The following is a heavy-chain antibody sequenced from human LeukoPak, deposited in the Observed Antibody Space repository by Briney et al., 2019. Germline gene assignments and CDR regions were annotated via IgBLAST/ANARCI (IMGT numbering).Heavy chain of an antibody. CDR3: TTDILLGAFDT. Sequence: GGSLRLSCAASGFTFSNAWMSWVRQAPGKGLEWVGRIKSKTDGGTTDYAAPVKGRFTISRDDSKNTLHLQMNSLKTEDTAVYYCTTDILLGAFDTWGQGTMVTVSS. V-gene: IGHV3-15*01. CDR2: IKSKTDGGTT. J-gene: IGHJ3*02. CDR1: GFTFSNAW.